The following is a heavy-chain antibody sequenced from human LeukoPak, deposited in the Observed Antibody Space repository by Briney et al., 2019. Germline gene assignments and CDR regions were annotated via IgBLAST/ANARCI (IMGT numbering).Heavy chain of an antibody. V-gene: IGHV4-59*01. Sequence: PSETLSLTCTVSGTSINSYYWSRIRQPPGKGLEWIGYVYHTGSTNYNPSLKSRVTISVDTSKNQISLRVNSVTAADTAMYFCATEERAYAMTNWGQGTLVTVSS. CDR1: GTSINSYY. J-gene: IGHJ4*02. D-gene: IGHD5-12*01. CDR2: VYHTGST. CDR3: ATEERAYAMTN.